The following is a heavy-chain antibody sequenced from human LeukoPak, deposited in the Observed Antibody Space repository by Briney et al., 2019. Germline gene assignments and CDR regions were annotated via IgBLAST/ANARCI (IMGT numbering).Heavy chain of an antibody. CDR1: GGTFSSYA. Sequence: SVKVSCKASGGTFSSYAISWVRQAPGQGLEWMGGIIPIFGTANYAQKFQGRVTITADESTSTAYMELSSLRSEDTAVYYCATDGSGTTWDAFDIWGQGTMVTVSS. D-gene: IGHD1-7*01. V-gene: IGHV1-69*13. J-gene: IGHJ3*02. CDR3: ATDGSGTTWDAFDI. CDR2: IIPIFGTA.